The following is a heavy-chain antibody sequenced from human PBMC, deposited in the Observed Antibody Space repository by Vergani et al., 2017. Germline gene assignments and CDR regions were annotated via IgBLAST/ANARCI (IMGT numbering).Heavy chain of an antibody. Sequence: EVQLVESGGGLVQPGGSLRLSCAASGFTFSSYSMNWVRQAPGKGLEWVSYISSSSSTIYYADSVKGRFTISRDNAKTSLYLQMNSLRAEDTAVYYCARGPLLWFGELSGDAFDIWGQGTMVTVSS. D-gene: IGHD3-10*01. CDR1: GFTFSSYS. CDR3: ARGPLLWFGELSGDAFDI. V-gene: IGHV3-48*01. CDR2: ISSSSSTI. J-gene: IGHJ3*02.